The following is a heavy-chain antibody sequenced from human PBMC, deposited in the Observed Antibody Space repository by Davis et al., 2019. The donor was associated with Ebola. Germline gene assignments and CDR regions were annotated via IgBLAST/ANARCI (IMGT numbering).Heavy chain of an antibody. J-gene: IGHJ4*02. V-gene: IGHV1-2*06. Sequence: ASVKVSCKASGYTFTGYYMHWVRQAPGQGLEWMGRINPNSGGTNYAQKFQGRVTMTRDTSISTAYMELSRLRSDDTAVYYCARTGIAVAGADYWGQGTLITVSS. CDR3: ARTGIAVAGADY. CDR1: GYTFTGYY. D-gene: IGHD6-19*01. CDR2: INPNSGGT.